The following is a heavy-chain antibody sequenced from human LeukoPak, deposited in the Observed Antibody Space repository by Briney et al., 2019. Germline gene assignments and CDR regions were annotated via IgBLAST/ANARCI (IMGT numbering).Heavy chain of an antibody. D-gene: IGHD2-2*01. V-gene: IGHV4-30-2*01. Sequence: SETLSLTCAVSGGSISSGGYSWSWIRQPPGKGLEWIGYIYHSGSTYYNPSLESRVTISVDRSKNQFSLKLSSVTAADTAVYYRASLGRVVPADPGGYYYGMDVWGKGTTVTASS. CDR1: GGSISSGGYS. CDR2: IYHSGST. J-gene: IGHJ6*04. CDR3: ASLGRVVPADPGGYYYGMDV.